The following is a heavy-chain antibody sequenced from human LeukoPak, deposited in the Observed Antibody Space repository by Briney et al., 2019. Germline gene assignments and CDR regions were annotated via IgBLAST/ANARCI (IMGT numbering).Heavy chain of an antibody. J-gene: IGHJ4*02. CDR3: ARGSTIWRPDY. D-gene: IGHD5/OR15-5a*01. CDR2: IYYSGST. V-gene: IGHV4-39*07. Sequence: KPSETLSLTCTVSGDSISSSYYYWDWVRQPPGKGLEWIGTIYYSGSTYYNPSLKSRVIISVDTSKNQFSLRLSSVTAADTAVYYCARGSTIWRPDYWGQGTLVTVSS. CDR1: GDSISSSYYY.